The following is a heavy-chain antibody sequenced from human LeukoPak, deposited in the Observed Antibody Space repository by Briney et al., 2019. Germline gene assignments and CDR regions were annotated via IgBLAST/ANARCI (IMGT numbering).Heavy chain of an antibody. CDR1: GGSFSGYY. CDR2: INHSGST. Sequence: SETLSLTCAVYGGSFSGYYWSWIRQPPGKGLEWIGEINHSGSTNYNPSLKSRVTISVDTSKNQFSLKLSSVTAADTAVYYCARDPNSSGYYYHFDYWGQGTLVTVSS. D-gene: IGHD3-22*01. CDR3: ARDPNSSGYYYHFDY. V-gene: IGHV4-34*01. J-gene: IGHJ4*02.